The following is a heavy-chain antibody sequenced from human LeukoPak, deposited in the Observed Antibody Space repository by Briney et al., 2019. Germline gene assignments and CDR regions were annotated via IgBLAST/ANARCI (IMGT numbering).Heavy chain of an antibody. Sequence: SETLSLTCTISGDTFSSSSYYWGWNRQPPGQGLEWIGDIYYRGSTYYNPSLKSRVSISIDTSNNQFSLTLNSVTAADTALYFCARRRYYDSTGYLDWGQGTLVTVSS. CDR1: GDTFSSSSYY. CDR2: IYYRGST. J-gene: IGHJ1*01. D-gene: IGHD3-22*01. CDR3: ARRRYYDSTGYLD. V-gene: IGHV4-39*01.